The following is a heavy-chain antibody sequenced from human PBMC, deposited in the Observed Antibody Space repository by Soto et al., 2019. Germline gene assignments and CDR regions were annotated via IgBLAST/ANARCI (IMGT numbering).Heavy chain of an antibody. CDR2: ISIRGGDE. J-gene: IGHJ4*02. D-gene: IGHD6-6*01. CDR1: GFTFSSYA. V-gene: IGHV3-30*03. CDR3: ARGTIVALPHRDS. Sequence: QVQLVESGGGVVQPGKSLRLSCAASGFTFSSYAMHWARQAPGKGLEWVTVISIRGGDEYYAESVRGRFTISRDDSKNTLYLQMDSLRVGDTAVEYCARGTIVALPHRDSWGQGTLVPVPS.